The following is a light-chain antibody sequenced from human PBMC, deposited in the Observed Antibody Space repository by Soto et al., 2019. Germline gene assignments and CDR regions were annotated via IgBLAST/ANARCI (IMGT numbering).Light chain of an antibody. CDR2: EVS. Sequence: DVVMTQTPLSLSVAPGQPASISCKSSQSILHITGETFLFWYLQKPGQSPQLLIYEVSTRVSGVPDRFSGSGSGTDFTLEISRVETDDVGIYYCMQSTQFPPTFGQGTRLGIE. V-gene: IGKV2D-29*02. J-gene: IGKJ5*01. CDR3: MQSTQFPPT. CDR1: QSILHITGETF.